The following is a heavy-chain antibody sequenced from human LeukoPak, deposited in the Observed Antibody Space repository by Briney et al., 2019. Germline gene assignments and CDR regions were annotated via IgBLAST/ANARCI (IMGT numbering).Heavy chain of an antibody. V-gene: IGHV3-21*01. CDR1: GFTFSSYS. CDR2: ISSSSSYI. J-gene: IGHJ3*02. D-gene: IGHD1-26*01. CDR3: ARDIGWELVDAFDI. Sequence: GGSLRHSCAASGFTFSSYSMNWVRQAPGKGLEWVSSISSSSSYIYYADSVKGRFTISRDNAKNSLYLQMNSLRAEDTAVYYCARDIGWELVDAFDIWGQGTMVTVSS.